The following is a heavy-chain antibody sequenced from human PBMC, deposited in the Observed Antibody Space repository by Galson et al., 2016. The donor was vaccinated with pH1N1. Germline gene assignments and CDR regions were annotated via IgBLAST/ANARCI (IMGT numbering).Heavy chain of an antibody. V-gene: IGHV1-18*01. CDR3: ARALRPVSIPREAFDI. J-gene: IGHJ3*02. Sequence: SVKVSCKASGYTFTIYGISWVRQAPGQGLEWMGWISPYSGNTNYAQKLQGRVTMTTEKSTGTSYMELRSLTSDDTAVYFCARALRPVSIPREAFDIWGQGTMVTVSS. CDR2: ISPYSGNT. D-gene: IGHD2/OR15-2a*01. CDR1: GYTFTIYG.